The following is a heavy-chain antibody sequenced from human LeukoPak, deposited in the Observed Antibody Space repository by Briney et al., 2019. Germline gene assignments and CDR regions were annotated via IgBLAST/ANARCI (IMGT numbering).Heavy chain of an antibody. CDR2: IIPIFGTA. J-gene: IGHJ3*02. CDR3: ASRTSYYYDSSGSIAAAFDI. V-gene: IGHV1-69*05. Sequence: ASVKVSCKASGGTFSSYAISWVRQAPGQGLEWMGGIIPIFGTANYAQKFRGRVTITTDESTSTAYMELSSLRSEDTAVYYCASRTSYYYDSSGSIAAAFDIWGQGTMVTVSS. D-gene: IGHD3-22*01. CDR1: GGTFSSYA.